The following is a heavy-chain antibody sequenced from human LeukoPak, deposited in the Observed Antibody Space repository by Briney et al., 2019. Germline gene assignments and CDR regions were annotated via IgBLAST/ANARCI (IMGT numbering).Heavy chain of an antibody. D-gene: IGHD6-19*01. CDR3: ARDVPGIAVAGDDY. CDR2: ISAYNGNT. CDR1: GYTFTSYG. Sequence: ASVKVSCKASGYTFTSYGISRVRQAPGQVLEWMGWISAYNGNTNYAQKLQGRVTMTTDTSTSTAYMELRSLRSDDTAVYYCARDVPGIAVAGDDYWGQGTLVTVSS. V-gene: IGHV1-18*01. J-gene: IGHJ4*02.